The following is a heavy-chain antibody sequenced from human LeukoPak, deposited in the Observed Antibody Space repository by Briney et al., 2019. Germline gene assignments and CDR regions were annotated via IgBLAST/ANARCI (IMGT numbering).Heavy chain of an antibody. V-gene: IGHV4-59*01. CDR2: IYYSGST. CDR3: AREGSGSHYGL. Sequence: PSETLSLTCTVSGGSISSYYWSWIRQPPGKGLEWIGYIYYSGSTNYNPSLKSRVTISVDTSKNQFSLKLSSVTAADTAVYYCAREGSGSHYGLWGQGTLVTVSS. D-gene: IGHD3-10*01. J-gene: IGHJ4*02. CDR1: GGSISSYY.